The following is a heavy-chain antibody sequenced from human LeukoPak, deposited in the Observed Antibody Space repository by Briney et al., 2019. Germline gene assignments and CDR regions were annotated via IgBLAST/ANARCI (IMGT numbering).Heavy chain of an antibody. CDR3: ARMTVVYGDYARFDY. Sequence: TLSLTCTVSGGSISSYYWSWIRQPPGKALEWLARIDWDDDKHYSTSLKTRLIISKDTSKNQVVLTMTNMNPVDTATYYCARMTVVYGDYARFDYWGQGTLVTVSS. D-gene: IGHD4-17*01. V-gene: IGHV2-70*11. CDR1: GGSISSYYW. CDR2: IDWDDDK. J-gene: IGHJ4*02.